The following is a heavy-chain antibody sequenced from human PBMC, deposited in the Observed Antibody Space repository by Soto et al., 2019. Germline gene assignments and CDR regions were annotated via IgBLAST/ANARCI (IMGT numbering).Heavy chain of an antibody. D-gene: IGHD2-15*01. CDR2: INPNSGGT. CDR3: ARERRRADCSGGSCYFTPSYYYYMDV. J-gene: IGHJ6*03. Sequence: GASVKVSCKASGYTFTGYYMHWVRQAPGQGLEWMGWINPNSGGTNYAQKFQGWVTMTRDTSISTAYMELSRLISDDTAVYYCARERRRADCSGGSCYFTPSYYYYMDVWGKGTTVTVSS. CDR1: GYTFTGYY. V-gene: IGHV1-2*04.